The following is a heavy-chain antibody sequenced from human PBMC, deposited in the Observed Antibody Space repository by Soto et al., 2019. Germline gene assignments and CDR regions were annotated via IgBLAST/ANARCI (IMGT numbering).Heavy chain of an antibody. V-gene: IGHV3-15*01. CDR1: GSTFSNAW. J-gene: IGHJ4*02. Sequence: GGSLRLSCAASGSTFSNAWMNWVRQAPGKGLEWVGRIKTKSDGATTDYAAPVKGRFTISRDDSRNTLYPQMNSLKAEDTAVYYCTALTGTTMALDYWGQGTLVTVSS. D-gene: IGHD1-7*01. CDR2: IKTKSDGATT. CDR3: TALTGTTMALDY.